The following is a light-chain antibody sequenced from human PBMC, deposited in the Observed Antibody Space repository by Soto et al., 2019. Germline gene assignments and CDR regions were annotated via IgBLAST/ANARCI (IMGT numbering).Light chain of an antibody. CDR2: AAS. Sequence: DIQLTQSPSFLSASVGDRVTITCRASQDINTYLAWYQQKPGKAPKLLIFAASTLQNGVPSRFSGSGSGTEFTVTITSMQPEDFASYYCQQRKSYPITFGQGTRLEIK. CDR3: QQRKSYPIT. J-gene: IGKJ5*01. V-gene: IGKV1-9*01. CDR1: QDINTY.